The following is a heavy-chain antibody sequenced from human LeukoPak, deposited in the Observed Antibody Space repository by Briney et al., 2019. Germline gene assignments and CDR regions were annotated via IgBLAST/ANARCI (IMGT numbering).Heavy chain of an antibody. CDR2: IIHSGST. CDR3: ARGDKLRSQGVPVAGTHYFDY. CDR1: GGSFSGYS. J-gene: IGHJ4*02. D-gene: IGHD6-19*01. V-gene: IGHV4-34*01. Sequence: PSETLSLTCAVYGGSFSGYSWNWIRQPPGKGLEWIGEIIHSGSTNYNPSLKSRVTMSVDTSKNQFSLKLSSVTAADTAVYYCARGDKLRSQGVPVAGTHYFDYWGQGTLVTVSS.